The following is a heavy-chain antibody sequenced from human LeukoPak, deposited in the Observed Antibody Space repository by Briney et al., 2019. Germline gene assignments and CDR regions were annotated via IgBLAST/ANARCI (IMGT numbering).Heavy chain of an antibody. CDR3: ARDRRYYGSGSYGMDV. D-gene: IGHD3-10*01. V-gene: IGHV3-30*03. J-gene: IGHJ6*02. CDR2: ISYDGSNK. Sequence: GRSLRLSCAASGFTFSSYGMHWVRQAPGKGLEWVAVISYDGSNKYYADSVKGRFTISRDNSKNTLYLQMNSLRAEDTAVYYCARDRRYYGSGSYGMDVWGQGTTVTVSS. CDR1: GFTFSSYG.